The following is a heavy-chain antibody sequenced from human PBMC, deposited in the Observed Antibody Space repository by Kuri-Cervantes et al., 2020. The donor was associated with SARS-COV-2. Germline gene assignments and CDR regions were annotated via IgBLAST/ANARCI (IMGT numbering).Heavy chain of an antibody. J-gene: IGHJ4*02. CDR1: GDSISNTNYY. CDR2: VSYSGSA. CDR3: ARYFWSGAYYFDY. Sequence: GSLRLSCTVSGDSISNTNYYWGWIRQPPGKGLEWIGSVSYSGSAYYNPSLKSRFTIFVDTSKTQLSLWLTSVTAADTAVYYCARYFWSGAYYFDYWGQETLVTVSS. D-gene: IGHD3-3*01. V-gene: IGHV4-39*01.